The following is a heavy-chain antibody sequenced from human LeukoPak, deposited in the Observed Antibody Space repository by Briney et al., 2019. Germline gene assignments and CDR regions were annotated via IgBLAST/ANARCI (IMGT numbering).Heavy chain of an antibody. D-gene: IGHD3-22*01. Sequence: GASVKVSCKASGGTFSSYAISWVRQAPGQGLEWMGGIIPIFGTANYAQKFQGRVTITADESTSTAYMELSSLRSEDTAVYYCAREHYYDSSGAPFDYWGQGTLVTASS. CDR2: IIPIFGTA. CDR1: GGTFSSYA. V-gene: IGHV1-69*13. CDR3: AREHYYDSSGAPFDY. J-gene: IGHJ4*02.